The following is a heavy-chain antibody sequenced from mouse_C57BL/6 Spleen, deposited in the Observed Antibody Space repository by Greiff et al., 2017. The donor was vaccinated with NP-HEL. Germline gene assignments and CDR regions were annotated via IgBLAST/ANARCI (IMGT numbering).Heavy chain of an antibody. J-gene: IGHJ2*01. V-gene: IGHV1-82*01. CDR3: ARVSSNYYFDY. Sequence: VQLQQSGPELVKPGASVKISCKASGYAFSSSWMNWVKQRPGKGLEWIGRIYPGDGDTNYNGKFKGKATLTADKSSSTAYMQLSSLTSEDSAVYFCARVSSNYYFDYWGQGTTLTVSS. CDR2: IYPGDGDT. D-gene: IGHD2-5*01. CDR1: GYAFSSSW.